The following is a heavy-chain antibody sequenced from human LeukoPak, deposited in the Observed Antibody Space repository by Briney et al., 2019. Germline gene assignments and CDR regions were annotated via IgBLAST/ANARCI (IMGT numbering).Heavy chain of an antibody. Sequence: SETLSLTCTVSGGSISSYYWSWIRQPPGKGLEWIGYIYYSGSTNYNPSLKSRVTTSVDMSKNQFSLKLSSVPAADTAVYYCARHQRGNSDAFDIWGQGTMVTVSS. CDR3: ARHQRGNSDAFDI. V-gene: IGHV4-59*01. D-gene: IGHD4-23*01. J-gene: IGHJ3*02. CDR1: GGSISSYY. CDR2: IYYSGST.